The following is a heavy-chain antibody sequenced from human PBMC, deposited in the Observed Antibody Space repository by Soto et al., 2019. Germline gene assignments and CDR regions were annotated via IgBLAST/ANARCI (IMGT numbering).Heavy chain of an antibody. Sequence: GGSLRLSCAASGFTFSSYAMSWVRQAPGKGLEWVSAISGSGGSTYYADSVKGRFTISRDNSKNTLYLQMNSLGAEDTAVYYCAKSLPTYYDYIWGSSPDAFDIWGQGTMVTVSS. J-gene: IGHJ3*02. CDR1: GFTFSSYA. CDR2: ISGSGGST. CDR3: AKSLPTYYDYIWGSSPDAFDI. D-gene: IGHD3-16*01. V-gene: IGHV3-23*01.